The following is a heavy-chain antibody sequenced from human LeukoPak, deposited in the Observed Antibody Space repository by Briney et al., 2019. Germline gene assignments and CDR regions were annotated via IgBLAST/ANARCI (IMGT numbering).Heavy chain of an antibody. J-gene: IGHJ3*02. V-gene: IGHV3-21*04. CDR3: ARAQITMVRGVIISWDAFDI. Sequence: GGSLRLSCAASGFTFSSYSMNWVRQAPGKGLEWVSSISSSSSYIYYADSVKGRFTISRHNSKNTLYLQMNSLRAEDTAVYYCARAQITMVRGVIISWDAFDIWGQGTMVTVSS. CDR2: ISSSSSYI. D-gene: IGHD3-10*01. CDR1: GFTFSSYS.